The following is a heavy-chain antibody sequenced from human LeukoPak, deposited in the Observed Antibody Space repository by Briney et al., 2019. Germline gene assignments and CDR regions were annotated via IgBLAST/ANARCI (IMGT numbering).Heavy chain of an antibody. Sequence: PSETLSLTCTVSGGSISSGGYYWSWIRQHPGKGLEWIGYIYYSGSTYYNPSLKSRVTISVDTSKNQFSLKLSSVTAADTAVYYCARRRLAPITMIVRDAFDIWGQGTMVTVSS. D-gene: IGHD3-22*01. CDR1: GGSISSGGYY. V-gene: IGHV4-31*03. CDR3: ARRRLAPITMIVRDAFDI. CDR2: IYYSGST. J-gene: IGHJ3*02.